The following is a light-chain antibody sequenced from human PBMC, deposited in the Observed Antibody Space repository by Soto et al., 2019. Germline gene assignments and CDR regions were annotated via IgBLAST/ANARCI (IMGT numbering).Light chain of an antibody. V-gene: IGKV1-27*01. J-gene: IGKJ1*01. CDR1: QGISNY. Sequence: DIQMTQSPSSLSASVGDRVTITCRAIQGISNYLAWYQQKPGKVPKLLISAASTLQSGVPSRFSGSGSETDFTLTISSQQPEEVATYYCQKYNSASWTFGQGTKVEIK. CDR2: AAS. CDR3: QKYNSASWT.